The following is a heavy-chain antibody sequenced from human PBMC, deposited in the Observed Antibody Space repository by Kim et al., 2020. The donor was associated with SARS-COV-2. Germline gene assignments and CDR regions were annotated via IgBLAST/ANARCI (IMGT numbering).Heavy chain of an antibody. CDR1: GFRSSNYY. V-gene: IGHV3-74*01. J-gene: IGHJ6*02. CDR3: ARGIFRDGLDV. D-gene: IGHD2-15*01. CDR2: ISNDGGVT. Sequence: GGSLRLSCAASGFRSSNYYVNWVRQRPGKGLEWVSRISNDGGVTHYADSVRGRFTMSRDSAENTVYLQMNSLSAEDTAVYFCARGIFRDGLDVWGQGTTVSVSS.